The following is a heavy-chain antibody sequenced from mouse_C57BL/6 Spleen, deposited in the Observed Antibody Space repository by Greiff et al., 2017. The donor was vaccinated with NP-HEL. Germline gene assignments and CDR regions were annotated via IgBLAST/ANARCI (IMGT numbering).Heavy chain of an antibody. V-gene: IGHV1-82*01. CDR3: TSGDDYGSSILAY. D-gene: IGHD1-1*01. J-gene: IGHJ3*01. CDR2: IYPGDGDT. CDR1: GYAFSSSW. Sequence: QVQLQQSGPELVKPGASVKISCKASGYAFSSSWMNWVKQRPGKGLEWIGRIYPGDGDTNYNGKFKGKATLTGDKSSSPAYMPLRRLTSADSAVYFCTSGDDYGSSILAYWGQGTLVTVSA.